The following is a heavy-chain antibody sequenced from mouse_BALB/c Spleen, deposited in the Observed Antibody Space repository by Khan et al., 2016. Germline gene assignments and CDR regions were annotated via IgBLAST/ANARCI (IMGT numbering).Heavy chain of an antibody. J-gene: IGHJ2*01. CDR2: ILPGSGSI. V-gene: IGHV1-9*01. Sequence: QVQLQQSGAELMKPGASVKISCKATGYTFSTYWIEWVKQRPGHGLEWIGEILPGSGSINYNEKFKGKATFTADTSSNTAYMQLSSLTSEDSAVCYCSSGLGRGYFGYWGQGTTLTVSS. CDR3: SSGLGRGYFGY. CDR1: GYTFSTYW.